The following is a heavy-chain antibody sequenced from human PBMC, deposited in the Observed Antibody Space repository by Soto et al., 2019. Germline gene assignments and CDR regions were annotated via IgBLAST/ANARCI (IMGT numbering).Heavy chain of an antibody. CDR3: ARGAAVGATENDY. Sequence: GGSLRLSCAASGFTFSSYSMNWVRQAPGKGLEWVSSISSSSSYIYYADSVKGRFTISRDNAKNSLYLQMNSLRAEDTAVYYCARGAAVGATENDYWGQGTLVTVSS. CDR2: ISSSSSYI. D-gene: IGHD1-26*01. CDR1: GFTFSSYS. J-gene: IGHJ4*02. V-gene: IGHV3-21*01.